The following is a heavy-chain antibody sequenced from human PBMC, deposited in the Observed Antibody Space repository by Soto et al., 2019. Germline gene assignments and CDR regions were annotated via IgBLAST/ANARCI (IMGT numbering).Heavy chain of an antibody. V-gene: IGHV3-21*01. CDR2: ISSSSSYI. CDR1: GFTFSSYS. CDR3: AREVAATVMGWFDP. J-gene: IGHJ5*02. D-gene: IGHD4-4*01. Sequence: GGSLRLSCAASGFTFSSYSMNWVRQAPGKGLEWVSSISSSSSYIYYADSVKGRFTISRDNAKNSLYLQMNSLRAEDTAVYYCAREVAATVMGWFDPWGQGTLVTVSS.